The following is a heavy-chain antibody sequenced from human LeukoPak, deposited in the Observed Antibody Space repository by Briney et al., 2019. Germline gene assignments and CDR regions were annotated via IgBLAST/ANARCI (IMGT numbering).Heavy chain of an antibody. CDR3: ARDRSGAFDY. J-gene: IGHJ4*02. D-gene: IGHD3-3*01. V-gene: IGHV3-21*04. CDR2: ISSSSSYI. Sequence: GGSLRLSCAASGFTFSSYSMNWVRQAPGKGLVWVSSISSSSSYIYYADSVKGRFTISRDNAKNSLYLQMNSLRAEDTAVYYCARDRSGAFDYWGQGTLVTVSS. CDR1: GFTFSSYS.